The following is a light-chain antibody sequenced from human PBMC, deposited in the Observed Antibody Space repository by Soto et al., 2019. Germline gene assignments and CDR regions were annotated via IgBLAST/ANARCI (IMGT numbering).Light chain of an antibody. CDR2: AAS. V-gene: IGKV1-39*01. Sequence: DIQLTQSPPSLSASVGDRVTITCRASQTIRTYLNWYQHKPGKAPRLLIYAASRLQSGVPSRFIGGGSGTEFTLTITSLQVEDFATYYYQQTYSTPTLTFGQGTEVEVK. J-gene: IGKJ1*01. CDR3: QQTYSTPTLT. CDR1: QTIRTY.